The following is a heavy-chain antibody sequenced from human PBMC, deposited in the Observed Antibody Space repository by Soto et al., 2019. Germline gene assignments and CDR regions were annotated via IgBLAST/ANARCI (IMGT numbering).Heavy chain of an antibody. D-gene: IGHD6-6*01. Sequence: SVKVSCKASGGTFSSYAISWVRQAPGQGLEWMGGIIPIFGTANYAQKFQGRVTITADKSTSTAYMALSSLRSEDTAVYYCARDFRGVAARPGDYGMDVWGQGTTVTVSS. CDR2: IIPIFGTA. CDR1: GGTFSSYA. V-gene: IGHV1-69*06. J-gene: IGHJ6*02. CDR3: ARDFRGVAARPGDYGMDV.